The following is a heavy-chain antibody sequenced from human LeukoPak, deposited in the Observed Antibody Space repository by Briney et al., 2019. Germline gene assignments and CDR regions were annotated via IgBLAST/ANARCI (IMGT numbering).Heavy chain of an antibody. CDR1: GFTLNNHD. J-gene: IGHJ4*02. CDR2: ISISGTSI. V-gene: IGHV3-48*03. CDR3: QTNEWVGGTLHVY. Sequence: GGSLRLSCVASGFTLNNHDINYFRQPPGKGLEWVSFISISGTSIHYADAVRGRFTISRDNAKNSLHLQMNNLRAEDTATYYCQTNEWVGGTLHVYWGQGNLVTVSS. D-gene: IGHD3-10*01.